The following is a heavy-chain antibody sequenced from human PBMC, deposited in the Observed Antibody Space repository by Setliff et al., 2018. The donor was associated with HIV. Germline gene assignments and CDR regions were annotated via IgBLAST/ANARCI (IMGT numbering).Heavy chain of an antibody. CDR3: ATFPTTVMGDAFDI. V-gene: IGHV4-59*04. Sequence: PSETLSLTCTVSGGSITGHYWSWIRQPPGKGLEWIGSIHYSGSTYYNSSLRSRVTILVDTSRNQFSLSLSSVTAADTAVYYCATFPTTVMGDAFDIWGQGTMVTVSS. J-gene: IGHJ3*02. D-gene: IGHD4-4*01. CDR1: GGSITGHY. CDR2: IHYSGST.